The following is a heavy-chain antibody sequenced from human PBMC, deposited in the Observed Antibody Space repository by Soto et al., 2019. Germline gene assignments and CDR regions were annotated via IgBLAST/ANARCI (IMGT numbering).Heavy chain of an antibody. J-gene: IGHJ4*02. V-gene: IGHV3-64*01. D-gene: IGHD4-17*01. CDR2: ITADGSVT. CDR1: GFTFRNYR. CDR3: AREPSYGDLDF. Sequence: EVQLLESGGGLVQPGESLRLSCAASGFTFRNYRMHWVRQAPGGRLEYVAVITADGSVTNYVSSVEGRFTISRDNSKNTLFLQMGSLRVEDMAVYYCAREPSYGDLDFLGQGTLVTVSS.